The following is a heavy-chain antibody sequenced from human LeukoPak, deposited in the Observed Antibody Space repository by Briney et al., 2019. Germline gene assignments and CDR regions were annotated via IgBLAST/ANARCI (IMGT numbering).Heavy chain of an antibody. V-gene: IGHV1-2*02. Sequence: ASVKVSYKASGYTFTDYFMHWVRQAPGQGLEWMSWINPNSGGTNYAQRSQGRVTMTRDTSISTVYMELSRLTSDDTAVYYCARGDGSGRYCIEYWGQGTLVAVAS. CDR1: GYTFTDYF. J-gene: IGHJ4*02. CDR3: ARGDGSGRYCIEY. D-gene: IGHD3-10*01. CDR2: INPNSGGT.